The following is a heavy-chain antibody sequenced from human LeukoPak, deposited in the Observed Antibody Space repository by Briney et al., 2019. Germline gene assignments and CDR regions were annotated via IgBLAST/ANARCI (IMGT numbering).Heavy chain of an antibody. J-gene: IGHJ4*02. CDR3: AKGRGQQLVPSDY. CDR1: GFTFSSYG. V-gene: IGHV3-30*18. D-gene: IGHD6-13*01. CDR2: ISYDGSNR. Sequence: GGSLRLSCAASGFTFSSYGMHWVRQAPGKGLEWVAVISYDGSNRYYADSVKGRFTISRDNSKNTLYLQMNSLRAEDTAVYYCAKGRGQQLVPSDYWGQGTLVTVSS.